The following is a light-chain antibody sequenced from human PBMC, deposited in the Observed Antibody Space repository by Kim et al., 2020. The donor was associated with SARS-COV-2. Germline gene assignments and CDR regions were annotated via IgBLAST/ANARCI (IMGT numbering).Light chain of an antibody. CDR3: QQYYSYPRT. CDR2: AAS. V-gene: IGKV1-8*01. CDR1: QGISSY. J-gene: IGKJ1*01. Sequence: AIRMTQSPSSFSASTGDRVTITCRASQGISSYLAWYQQKPGKAPKLLIYAASTLQSGVPSRFSGSGSGTDLTLTISCLQSEDFATYYCQQYYSYPRTFGQGTTVYI.